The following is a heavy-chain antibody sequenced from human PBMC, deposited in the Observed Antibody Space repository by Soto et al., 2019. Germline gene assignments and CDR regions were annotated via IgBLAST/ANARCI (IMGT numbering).Heavy chain of an antibody. J-gene: IGHJ3*01. CDR1: GFTFSDHY. CDR2: SRNKRNSYTT. D-gene: IGHD4-17*01. V-gene: IGHV3-72*01. CDR3: AITVTTRALDV. Sequence: EVQLVESGGGLVQPGGSLRLSCAASGFTFSDHYIYWVGQAPGKRLEWVGRSRNKRNSYTTEYAASVEGRFTVSSDDSRKSLSLQMYSLKIEDTGVYYCAITVTTRALDVWGQGTMVTGSS.